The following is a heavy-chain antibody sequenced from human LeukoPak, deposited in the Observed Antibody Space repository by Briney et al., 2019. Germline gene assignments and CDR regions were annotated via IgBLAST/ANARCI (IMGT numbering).Heavy chain of an antibody. J-gene: IGHJ4*02. CDR3: AKGGWLEY. Sequence: GGSLRLSCEASGFTFSAYAMTWVRQAPGKGLEWVSSIGSDNKPHYSESVKGRFAISRDNSKNTLYLQMNSLRAEDTAVYYCAKGGWLEYWGQGILVTVSS. CDR1: GFTFSAYA. D-gene: IGHD6-19*01. CDR2: IGSDNKP. V-gene: IGHV3-23*05.